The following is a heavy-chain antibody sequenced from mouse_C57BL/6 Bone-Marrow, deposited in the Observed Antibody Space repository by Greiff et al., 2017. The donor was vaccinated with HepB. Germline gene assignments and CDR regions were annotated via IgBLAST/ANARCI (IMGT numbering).Heavy chain of an antibody. D-gene: IGHD2-4*01. CDR3: AREGDYDVAY. CDR2: ISYDGSN. CDR1: GYSITSGYY. V-gene: IGHV3-6*01. Sequence: EVKLVESGPGLVKPSQSLSLTCSVSGYSITSGYYWNWIRQFPGNKLEWMGYISYDGSNNYNPSLKNRISITRDTSKNQFFLKLNSVTTEDTATYYWAREGDYDVAYWGQGTLVTVSA. J-gene: IGHJ3*01.